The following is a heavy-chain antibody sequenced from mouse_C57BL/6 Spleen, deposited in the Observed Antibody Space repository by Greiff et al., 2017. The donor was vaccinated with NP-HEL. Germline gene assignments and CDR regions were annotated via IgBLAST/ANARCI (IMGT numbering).Heavy chain of an antibody. CDR1: GYAFSSYW. D-gene: IGHD4-1*02. CDR3: ARLPQLGLYAMDY. J-gene: IGHJ4*01. V-gene: IGHV1-80*01. CDR2: IYPGDGDT. Sequence: QVHVKQSGAELVKPGASVKISCKASGYAFSSYWMNWVKQRPGKGLEWIGQIYPGDGDTNYNGKFKGKATLTADKSSSTAYMQLSSLTSEDSAVYFCARLPQLGLYAMDYWGQGTSVTVSS.